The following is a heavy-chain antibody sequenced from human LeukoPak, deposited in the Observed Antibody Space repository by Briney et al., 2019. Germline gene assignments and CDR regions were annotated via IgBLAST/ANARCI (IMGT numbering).Heavy chain of an antibody. CDR1: GFTFSGFG. J-gene: IGHJ4*02. CDR2: ISYNARHE. Sequence: GKSLRLSCVASGFTFSGFGMHWVRQAPGKGLEWVAVISYNARHEYYRDSVKGRFTISRDNAKNSLYLQMNSLRAEDTAVYYCARDGRPRGSYDFDYWGQGTLVTVSS. CDR3: ARDGRPRGSYDFDY. D-gene: IGHD1-26*01. V-gene: IGHV3-30*03.